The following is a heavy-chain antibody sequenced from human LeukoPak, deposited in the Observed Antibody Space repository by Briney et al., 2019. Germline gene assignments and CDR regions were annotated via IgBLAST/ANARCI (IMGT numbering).Heavy chain of an antibody. CDR2: ISYDGSNK. V-gene: IGHV3-30*18. D-gene: IGHD3-16*01. CDR1: GFTFSSHG. CDR3: GKRMTRLLRLVFGPFDS. J-gene: IGHJ3*01. Sequence: GGSLRPSCAASGFTFSSHGIHWVRQAPGKGLEWVAVISYDGSNKYYADSVKGRFTISRDNSKNTLYLQMNSLRAEDTAVYYCGKRMTRLLRLVFGPFDSWGKGKMVPASS.